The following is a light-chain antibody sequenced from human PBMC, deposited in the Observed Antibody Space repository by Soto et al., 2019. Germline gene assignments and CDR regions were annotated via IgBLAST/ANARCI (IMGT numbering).Light chain of an antibody. CDR1: SSDFGGTNY. Sequence: SVLTQPPSASGSPGQSVTISCTGTSSDFGGTNYVSWYQQHPGKAPKLMIFEVTKRPSGVPDRFSGSKSGNTASLTVSGLQAEDEAAYYCASYAGSYNDVVFGGGTKLTVL. V-gene: IGLV2-8*01. CDR2: EVT. CDR3: ASYAGSYNDVV. J-gene: IGLJ2*01.